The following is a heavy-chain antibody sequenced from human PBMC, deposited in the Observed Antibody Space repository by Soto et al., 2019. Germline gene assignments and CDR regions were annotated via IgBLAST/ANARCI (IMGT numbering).Heavy chain of an antibody. CDR3: ARAGPYCSSTSCQEGRGKDYYYYYMDV. CDR1: GFTFSDYY. V-gene: IGHV3-11*01. Sequence: GGSLRLSCAASGFTFSDYYMSWIRQAPGKGLEWVSYISSSGSTIYYADSVKGRFTISRDNAKNSLYLQMNSLRAEDTAVYYCARAGPYCSSTSCQEGRGKDYYYYYMDVWGKGTTVTVSS. D-gene: IGHD2-2*01. J-gene: IGHJ6*03. CDR2: ISSSGSTI.